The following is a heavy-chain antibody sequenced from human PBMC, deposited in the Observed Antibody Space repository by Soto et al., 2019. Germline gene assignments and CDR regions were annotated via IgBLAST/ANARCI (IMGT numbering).Heavy chain of an antibody. Sequence: QLQLQESGPGLVKPSETLSLTCTVSGGSISSSSYYWGWIRQPPGKGLEWIGSIYYSGSTYYNPSLKSRVTISVDTSKNQFSLKLSSVTAADTAVYYCASRLPPRIAATDAFDIWGQGTMVTVSS. CDR2: IYYSGST. V-gene: IGHV4-39*01. D-gene: IGHD6-6*01. J-gene: IGHJ3*02. CDR3: ASRLPPRIAATDAFDI. CDR1: GGSISSSSYY.